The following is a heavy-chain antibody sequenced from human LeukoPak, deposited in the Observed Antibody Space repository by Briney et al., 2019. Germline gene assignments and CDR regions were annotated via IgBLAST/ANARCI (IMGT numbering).Heavy chain of an antibody. CDR3: ARSARRGGYFDY. CDR1: GDTVSSNSAA. Sequence: SQTLSLTCALSGDTVSSNSAAWNWIRQSPSRGLEWLGRTYYRSKCYNDYAVSVKSRITINPDTSKNQFSLQLNSVTPEDTAVYYCARSARRGGYFDYWGQGTLVTVSS. J-gene: IGHJ4*02. D-gene: IGHD6-6*01. CDR2: TYYRSKCYN. V-gene: IGHV6-1*01.